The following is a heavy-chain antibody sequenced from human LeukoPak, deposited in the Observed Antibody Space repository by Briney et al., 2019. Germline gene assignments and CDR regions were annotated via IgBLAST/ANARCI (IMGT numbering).Heavy chain of an antibody. Sequence: GESLKISCKGSGYSFTSYWIGWVRQMPGKGLEWMGIIYPGDPDTRYSPSFQGQVTISADKSISTAYLQWSSLKASDTAMYYCARGRYCGGDCYSGPFDYWGQGTLVTVSS. CDR3: ARGRYCGGDCYSGPFDY. CDR1: GYSFTSYW. D-gene: IGHD2-21*02. V-gene: IGHV5-51*01. CDR2: IYPGDPDT. J-gene: IGHJ4*02.